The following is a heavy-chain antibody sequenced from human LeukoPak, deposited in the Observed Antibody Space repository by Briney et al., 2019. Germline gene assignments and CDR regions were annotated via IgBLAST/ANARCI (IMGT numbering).Heavy chain of an antibody. Sequence: ASVKVSCKVSGYTLTELSMHWVRQAPGKGLEWMGGFDPEDGETIYAQKFQGRVTMTEDTSTDTAYMELSSLRSEDTAVYYCARAADCSSTSCYFYWFDPWGQGTLVTVSS. CDR1: GYTLTELS. D-gene: IGHD2-2*01. V-gene: IGHV1-24*01. J-gene: IGHJ5*02. CDR2: FDPEDGET. CDR3: ARAADCSSTSCYFYWFDP.